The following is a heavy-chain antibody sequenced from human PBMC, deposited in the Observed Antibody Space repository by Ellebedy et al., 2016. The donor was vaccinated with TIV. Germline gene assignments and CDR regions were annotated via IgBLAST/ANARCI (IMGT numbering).Heavy chain of an antibody. CDR3: VRGTGSGYSYSLDS. J-gene: IGHJ4*02. V-gene: IGHV3-48*04. Sequence: GESLKISXVSSGFSFSGHSMNWVRQAPGKGLEWVSYISSAGGTIYHADAVKSRFSTHRDNIRRSLDLQMTRLRAEDTAVYYCVRGTGSGYSYSLDSWGQGTLVTVSS. CDR1: GFSFSGHS. CDR2: ISSAGGTI. D-gene: IGHD3-22*01.